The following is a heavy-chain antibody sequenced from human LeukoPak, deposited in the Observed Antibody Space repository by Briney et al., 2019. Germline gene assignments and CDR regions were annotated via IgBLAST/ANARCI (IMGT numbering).Heavy chain of an antibody. CDR3: ARATRDRGNGFDP. CDR1: GYSISSGYY. J-gene: IGHJ5*02. CDR2: IYHSGST. V-gene: IGHV4-38-2*01. D-gene: IGHD2-15*01. Sequence: PSETLSLTCAVSGYSISSGYYWGWIRQPPGKGLEWIGSIYHSGSTCYNPSLKSRVTISVDTSKNQFSLKLSSVTAADTAVYYCARATRDRGNGFDPWGQGTLVTVSS.